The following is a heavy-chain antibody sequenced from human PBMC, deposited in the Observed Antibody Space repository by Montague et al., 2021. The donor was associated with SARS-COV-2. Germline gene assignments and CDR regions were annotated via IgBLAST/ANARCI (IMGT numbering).Heavy chain of an antibody. V-gene: IGHV4-34*01. CDR3: ARSGWEQLVRARYYYYGMDV. D-gene: IGHD6-6*01. CDR2: INHSGST. CDR1: GGSFSGYY. J-gene: IGHJ6*02. Sequence: SETLSLTCAVYGGSFSGYYWSWIRQPPGKGLEWIGEINHSGSTNYNPSLKSRVTISVDTSKNQFSLKLSSVTAAGTAVYYCARSGWEQLVRARYYYYGMDVWGQGTTVTVSS.